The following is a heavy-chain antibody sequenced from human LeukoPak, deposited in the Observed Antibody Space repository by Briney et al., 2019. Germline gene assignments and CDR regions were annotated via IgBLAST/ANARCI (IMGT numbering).Heavy chain of an antibody. D-gene: IGHD1-26*01. V-gene: IGHV3-21*01. CDR3: ARDRGGIFDY. Sequence: PGGSLRLSCAASGFTFSSYRMNWVRQAPGQGLEWVSSISSSSTYIYYADSVKGQFTISRDNAKNSLYLQMSSLRAEDTAVYYCARDRGGIFDYWGQGTLVTVSS. CDR2: ISSSSTYI. J-gene: IGHJ4*02. CDR1: GFTFSSYR.